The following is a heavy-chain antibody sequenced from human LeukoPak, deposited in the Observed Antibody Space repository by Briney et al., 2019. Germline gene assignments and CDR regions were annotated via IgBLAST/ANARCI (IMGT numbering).Heavy chain of an antibody. CDR1: GYTFTSYG. Sequence: ASVKVSCKASGYTFTSYGISWVRQAPGQGLEWMGWISAYNGNTNYAQKLQGRVTMTTDTSTSTAYMELSSLRSEDTAVYYCASSGEEYYNYYGMDVWGQGTTVTVSS. CDR2: ISAYNGNT. J-gene: IGHJ6*02. V-gene: IGHV1-18*01. CDR3: ASSGEEYYNYYGMDV. D-gene: IGHD7-27*01.